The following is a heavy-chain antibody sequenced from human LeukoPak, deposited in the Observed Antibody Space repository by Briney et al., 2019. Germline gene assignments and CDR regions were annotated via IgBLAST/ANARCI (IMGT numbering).Heavy chain of an antibody. Sequence: PGKSLRLSCADSGFIFSSHGMHWIRQAPGKGLEWVALISHAGSNEYYAASVKGRFTISRDNSNNEFYLQMNSLRPEDTAVYYCARGGAPAVYFDYWGQGALVTVSS. CDR1: GFIFSSHG. CDR2: ISHAGSNE. CDR3: ARGGAPAVYFDY. V-gene: IGHV3-30*03. D-gene: IGHD1-26*01. J-gene: IGHJ4*02.